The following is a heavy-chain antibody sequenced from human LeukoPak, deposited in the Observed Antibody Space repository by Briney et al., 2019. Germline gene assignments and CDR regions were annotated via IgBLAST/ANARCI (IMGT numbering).Heavy chain of an antibody. CDR2: IFPSGGEI. Sequence: GGSLRLSCAASGFTFSTFAMIWVRQPPGKGLEWVSSIFPSGGEIHYADSVRGRFTISRDNSKSTLSLQMNSLRAEDTAIYYCAKWRAYYGSGSYYNYWGQGTLVTVSS. V-gene: IGHV3-23*01. CDR3: AKWRAYYGSGSYYNY. D-gene: IGHD3-10*01. J-gene: IGHJ4*02. CDR1: GFTFSTFA.